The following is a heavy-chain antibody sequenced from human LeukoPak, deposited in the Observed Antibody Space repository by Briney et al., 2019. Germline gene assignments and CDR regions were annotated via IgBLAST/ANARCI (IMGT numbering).Heavy chain of an antibody. V-gene: IGHV3-21*01. CDR2: ISSSSSYI. Sequence: GGSLRLSCAASGFTFSSYSMNWVRQAPGKGLEWVSSISSSSSYIYYADSVKGRFTISRDNAKNSLYLQMNSLRAEDTAVYSCARDKAYDSSGYLGDYWGQGTLVTVSS. CDR1: GFTFSSYS. J-gene: IGHJ4*02. D-gene: IGHD3-22*01. CDR3: ARDKAYDSSGYLGDY.